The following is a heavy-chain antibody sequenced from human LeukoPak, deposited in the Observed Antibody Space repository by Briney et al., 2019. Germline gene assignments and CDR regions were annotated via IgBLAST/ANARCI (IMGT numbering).Heavy chain of an antibody. CDR2: ISI. V-gene: IGHV3-9*01. CDR1: GFTFDDYA. CDR3: TKDELLRYFDWLSTTYWYFDL. D-gene: IGHD3-9*01. J-gene: IGHJ2*01. Sequence: PGGSLRLSCAASGFTFDDYAMHWVRQAPGKGLEWVSGISIGYADSVNGRFTISRDNAKNSLYLQMNSLRAEDTALYYCTKDELLRYFDWLSTTYWYFDLWGRGTLVTVSS.